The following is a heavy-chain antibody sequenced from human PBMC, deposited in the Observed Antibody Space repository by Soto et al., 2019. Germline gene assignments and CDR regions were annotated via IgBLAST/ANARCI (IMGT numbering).Heavy chain of an antibody. Sequence: GVSLRLSCAASGFTFSSYSMNWVRQAPGKGLEWVSSISSSSSYIYYADSVKGRFTISRDNAKNSLYLQMNSLRAEDTAVYYCARDPSSPYGMDVWGQGTTVTVSS. D-gene: IGHD6-6*01. CDR1: GFTFSSYS. CDR2: ISSSSSYI. J-gene: IGHJ6*02. CDR3: ARDPSSPYGMDV. V-gene: IGHV3-21*01.